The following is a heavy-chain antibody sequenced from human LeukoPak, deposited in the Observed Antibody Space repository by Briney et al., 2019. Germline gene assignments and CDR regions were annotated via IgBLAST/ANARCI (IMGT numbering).Heavy chain of an antibody. Sequence: SETLSLTCTVSGGSISSSSYYWGWIRQPPGTGLEWIGSIYYSGSTYYNPSLKSRVTISVDTSKNQFSLKLSSVTAADTAVYYCARTGSWGDFFDYWGPGTLVTVSS. CDR2: IYYSGST. J-gene: IGHJ4*02. CDR3: ARTGSWGDFFDY. D-gene: IGHD7-27*01. CDR1: GGSISSSSYY. V-gene: IGHV4-39*07.